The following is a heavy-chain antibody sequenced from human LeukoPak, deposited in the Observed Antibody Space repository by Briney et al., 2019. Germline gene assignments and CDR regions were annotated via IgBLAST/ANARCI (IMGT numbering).Heavy chain of an antibody. D-gene: IGHD3-16*02. Sequence: SVKVSCKASGGTFSSYAISWVRQAPGQGPEWMGGIILIFGTANYAQKFQGRVTITADKSTSTAYMELSSLRSEDTAVYYCARESPVYDYVWGSYRGPDAFDIWGQGTMVTVSS. CDR2: IILIFGTA. CDR1: GGTFSSYA. V-gene: IGHV1-69*06. CDR3: ARESPVYDYVWGSYRGPDAFDI. J-gene: IGHJ3*02.